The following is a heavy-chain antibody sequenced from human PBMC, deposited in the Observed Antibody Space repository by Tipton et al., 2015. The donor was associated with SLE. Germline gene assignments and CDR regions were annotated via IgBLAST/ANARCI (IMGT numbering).Heavy chain of an antibody. V-gene: IGHV4-61*01. Sequence: TLSLTCTVSGGSISSGSYYWSWIRQHPGKGLEWIGYIYYSGSTNYNPSLKSRVTISVDTSKNQFSLKLSSVTAADTAVYYCAREGWAADVYYWGQGTLVTVSS. CDR1: GGSISSGSYY. J-gene: IGHJ4*02. CDR2: IYYSGST. CDR3: AREGWAADVYY. D-gene: IGHD2-8*01.